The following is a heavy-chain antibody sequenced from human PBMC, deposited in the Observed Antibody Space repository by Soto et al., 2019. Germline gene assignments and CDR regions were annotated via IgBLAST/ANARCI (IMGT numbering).Heavy chain of an antibody. CDR3: ARAGDYYDSSGYYNY. V-gene: IGHV4-59*01. CDR1: GGSISSYY. Sequence: SETLSLTCTVSGGSISSYYWSWIRQPPGKGLEWIGYIYYSGSTNYNPSLKSRVTISVDTSKNQFSLKLSSVTAADTAVYHCARAGDYYDSSGYYNYWGQGTLVTVSS. CDR2: IYYSGST. J-gene: IGHJ4*02. D-gene: IGHD3-22*01.